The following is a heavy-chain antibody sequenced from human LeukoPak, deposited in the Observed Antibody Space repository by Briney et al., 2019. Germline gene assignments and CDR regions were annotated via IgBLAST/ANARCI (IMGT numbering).Heavy chain of an antibody. CDR1: GFTFSSYW. V-gene: IGHV3-7*01. CDR2: IKQDGSEK. CDR3: ARDPASSYSSSWYRDY. D-gene: IGHD6-13*01. Sequence: PGGSLRLSCAASGFTFSSYWMSWVRQAPGKGLEWVANIKQDGSEKYYVDSVKGRFTISRDNAKNSLYLQMNSLRAEDTAVYYCARDPASSYSSSWYRDYWGQGTLVTVSS. J-gene: IGHJ4*02.